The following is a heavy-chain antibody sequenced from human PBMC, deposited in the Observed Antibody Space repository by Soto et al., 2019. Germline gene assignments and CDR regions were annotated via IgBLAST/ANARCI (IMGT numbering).Heavy chain of an antibody. J-gene: IGHJ6*03. V-gene: IGHV4-39*01. CDR1: GGSISSGTYY. Sequence: SETLSLTCTVSGGSISSGTYYWGWIRQPPGKGLECIGSIYYSGSTYYNPSLKSRVTISVDTSKNQFSLKLSSVTATDTAVYYCARPLNYYYYMDVWGKGTTVTVSS. CDR2: IYYSGST. CDR3: ARPLNYYYYMDV.